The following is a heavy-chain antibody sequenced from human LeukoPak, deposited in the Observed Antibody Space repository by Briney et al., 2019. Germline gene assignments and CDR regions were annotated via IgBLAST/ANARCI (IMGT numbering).Heavy chain of an antibody. Sequence: GGSLRLSCAASGFTFSNDWMSWVRQAPGKGLEWVGRIKSKTDGGTTDYAAPVKGRFPISRDGSKNTLYLKMDSLKTEDTPVYYCSPDEGGPIWGQGTLVTVSS. CDR3: SPDEGGPI. V-gene: IGHV3-15*01. CDR1: GFTFSNDW. CDR2: IKSKTDGGTT. J-gene: IGHJ4*02. D-gene: IGHD3-16*01.